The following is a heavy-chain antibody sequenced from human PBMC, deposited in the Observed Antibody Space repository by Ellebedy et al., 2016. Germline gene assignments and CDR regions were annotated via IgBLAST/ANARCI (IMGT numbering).Heavy chain of an antibody. CDR2: IWYDGSNK. V-gene: IGHV3-33*01. D-gene: IGHD3-10*01. J-gene: IGHJ5*02. Sequence: GGSLRLXXAASGFTFSSYGMHWVRQAPGKGLEWVAVIWYDGSNKYYADSVKGRFTISRDNSKNTLYLQMNSLRAEDTAVYYCARDILERDQYNWFNPWGQGTLVTVSS. CDR1: GFTFSSYG. CDR3: ARDILERDQYNWFNP.